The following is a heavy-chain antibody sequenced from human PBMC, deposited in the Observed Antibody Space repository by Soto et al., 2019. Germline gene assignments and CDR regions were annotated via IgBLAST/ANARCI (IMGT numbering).Heavy chain of an antibody. Sequence: QVPLQESGPGLVKPSQTLSLTCTVSGGSISSGDYYWSWIRQPPGKGLEWIGYIYYSGSTYYNPSLKSRVTISVDTSKNQFSLKLSSVTAADTAVYYCARFTNNGYCSSTSCYAGGMDVWGQGTTVTVSS. D-gene: IGHD2-2*03. CDR3: ARFTNNGYCSSTSCYAGGMDV. CDR2: IYYSGST. CDR1: GGSISSGDYY. J-gene: IGHJ6*02. V-gene: IGHV4-30-4*01.